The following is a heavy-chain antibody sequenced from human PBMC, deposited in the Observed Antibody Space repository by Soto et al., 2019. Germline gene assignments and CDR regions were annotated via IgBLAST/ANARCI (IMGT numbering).Heavy chain of an antibody. J-gene: IGHJ4*02. Sequence: ASVKVSCKASEYIFTDYYIHWVRQAPGQGLEWMGWMNPNAGGTNYARKFQGRVTMTRDTSISTAYLELTRLTSDDTAVYYCTRSSMLTMGTVRGPLDYLGPGTLVPVSP. D-gene: IGHD7-27*01. CDR3: TRSSMLTMGTVRGPLDY. CDR1: EYIFTDYY. V-gene: IGHV1-2*02. CDR2: MNPNAGGT.